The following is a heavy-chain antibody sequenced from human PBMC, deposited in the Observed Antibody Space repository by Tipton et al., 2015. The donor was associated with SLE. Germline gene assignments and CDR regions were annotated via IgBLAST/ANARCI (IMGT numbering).Heavy chain of an antibody. CDR1: GGSISSYY. D-gene: IGHD1-1*01. V-gene: IGHV4-59*12. CDR2: INHSGST. Sequence: LRLSCTVSGGSISSYYWSWIRQPPGKGLEWIGYINHSGSTNYNPSLKSRVTISVDTSKNQFSLKLSSVTAADTAVYYCARRGTPGLEIWGQGTMVTVSS. J-gene: IGHJ3*02. CDR3: ARRGTPGLEI.